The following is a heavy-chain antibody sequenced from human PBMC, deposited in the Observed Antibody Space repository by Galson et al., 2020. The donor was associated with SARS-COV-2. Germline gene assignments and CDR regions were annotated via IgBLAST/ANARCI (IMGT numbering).Heavy chain of an antibody. CDR3: ARGDMGNDYFDY. Sequence: GGSLRLSCAASGFTFSSYWMHWVRQAPGKGLVWDSRIYSEGSSTSYADSVKGRFTISGDNAKNTLYLQMNSLRAEDTAVYYCARGDMGNDYFDYWGQGTLVTVSS. J-gene: IGHJ4*02. CDR1: GFTFSSYW. V-gene: IGHV3-74*01. CDR2: IYSEGSST. D-gene: IGHD7-27*01.